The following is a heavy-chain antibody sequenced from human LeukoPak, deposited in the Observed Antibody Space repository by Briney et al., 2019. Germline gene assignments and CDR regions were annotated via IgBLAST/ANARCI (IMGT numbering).Heavy chain of an antibody. CDR2: IYYSGST. CDR3: AGDITAAGLTYFDY. D-gene: IGHD6-19*01. J-gene: IGHJ4*02. V-gene: IGHV4-31*03. CDR1: GGSISSGGYY. Sequence: SQTLSLTCTVSGGSISSGGYYGSWIRQHPGKGLEWIGYIYYSGSTYYNPSLKSRVTISVDTSKNQFSLKLSSVTAADTAVYYCAGDITAAGLTYFDYWGQGTLVTVSS.